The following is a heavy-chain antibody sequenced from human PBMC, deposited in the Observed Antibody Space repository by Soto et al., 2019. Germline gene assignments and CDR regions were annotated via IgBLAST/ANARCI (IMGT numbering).Heavy chain of an antibody. J-gene: IGHJ6*02. Sequence: EVQLLESGGGLVQPRGSLRLSCAASGFTFNSYVMSWVRQAPGKGLEWVSGISGSGGSTYYADSVKGRFTISRDNSKNTLYLQMNSLRAEDTAVYYCAKTGSSTVSFSYYGMDVWGQGTTVTVSS. V-gene: IGHV3-23*01. CDR1: GFTFNSYV. CDR2: ISGSGGST. D-gene: IGHD4-17*01. CDR3: AKTGSSTVSFSYYGMDV.